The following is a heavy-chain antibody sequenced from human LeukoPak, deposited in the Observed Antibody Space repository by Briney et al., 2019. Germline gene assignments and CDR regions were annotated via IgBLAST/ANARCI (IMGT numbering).Heavy chain of an antibody. Sequence: GGSLRLSCAASGSAFSRSWIHWVRQAPGKGLVWVSHINNDATRTTYADSVGGRFTISRDNAKNTVSLQMKSLRAEDTAVYYCASDGAYAMAVWGQGTTVTVSS. CDR2: INNDATRT. CDR3: ASDGAYAMAV. CDR1: GSAFSRSW. J-gene: IGHJ6*02. V-gene: IGHV3-74*01. D-gene: IGHD1-26*01.